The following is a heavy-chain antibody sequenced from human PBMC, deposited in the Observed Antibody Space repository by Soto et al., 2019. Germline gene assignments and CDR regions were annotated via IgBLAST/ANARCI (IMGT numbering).Heavy chain of an antibody. CDR2: ISWNSGSI. CDR3: AKDLGGYCSSTSCSGIGAFDI. D-gene: IGHD2-2*01. Sequence: GGSLRLSCAASGFTFDDYAMHWVRQAPGKGLEWVSGISWNSGSIGYADSVKGRFTISRDNAKNSLYLQMNSLRAEDTALYYCAKDLGGYCSSTSCSGIGAFDIWGQGTMVTVSS. CDR1: GFTFDDYA. V-gene: IGHV3-9*01. J-gene: IGHJ3*02.